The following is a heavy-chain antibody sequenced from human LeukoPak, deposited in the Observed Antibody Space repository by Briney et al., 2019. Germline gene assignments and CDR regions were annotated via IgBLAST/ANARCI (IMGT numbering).Heavy chain of an antibody. D-gene: IGHD3-22*01. Sequence: GGSLRLSCAASGFTFSSYWMSWVRQAPGKGLEWVANINQDGSQKYYVDSVKGRFTISRDNAKNSLYLQMNSLRAEDTAVYYCARDRSVVVRGAFDIWGQGTMVTVSS. CDR3: ARDRSVVVRGAFDI. V-gene: IGHV3-7*01. CDR1: GFTFSSYW. CDR2: INQDGSQK. J-gene: IGHJ3*02.